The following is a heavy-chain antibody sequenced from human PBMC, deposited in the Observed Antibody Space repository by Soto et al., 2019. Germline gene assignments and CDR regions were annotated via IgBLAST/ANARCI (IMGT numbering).Heavy chain of an antibody. CDR3: ARDPLPAYYDILTANYYDY. J-gene: IGHJ4*02. Sequence: QVQLVESGGGVVQPGRSLRLSCAASGFTFSSYSMHWVRQAPGKGLEWVAVISYDGSNKYYADSVKGRFTISRDNSKNTLYLQMNSLRAEDTAVYYCARDPLPAYYDILTANYYDYWGQGTLGTVSS. CDR1: GFTFSSYS. V-gene: IGHV3-30-3*01. CDR2: ISYDGSNK. D-gene: IGHD3-9*01.